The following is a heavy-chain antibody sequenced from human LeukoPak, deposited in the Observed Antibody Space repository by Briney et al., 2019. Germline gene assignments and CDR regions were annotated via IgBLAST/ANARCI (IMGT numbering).Heavy chain of an antibody. D-gene: IGHD3-22*01. Sequence: PGGSLRLSCAASGFTFSSYAMSWVRRAPGKGLEWVSAISDSGGSTYYADSMKGRFTISRDNSKNTLYLQMNSLRAEDTAVYYCAKGPDYYDPYPMDVWGQGTTVTVSS. J-gene: IGHJ6*02. CDR2: ISDSGGST. CDR3: AKGPDYYDPYPMDV. V-gene: IGHV3-23*01. CDR1: GFTFSSYA.